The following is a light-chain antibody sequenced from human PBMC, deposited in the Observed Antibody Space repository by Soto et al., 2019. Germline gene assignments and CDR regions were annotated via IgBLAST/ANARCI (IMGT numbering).Light chain of an antibody. CDR3: QQYTTYSYT. CDR2: DAS. Sequence: DIQMTQSPSTLSASVGDRVTITCRASQSINIWFAWYQQKAGKAPKLLIYDASTLENRVPLRFSGSGSGTEFTLTIRGLQPDDFAPYYCQQYTTYSYTFGQGNTREIK. V-gene: IGKV1-5*01. CDR1: QSINIW. J-gene: IGKJ2*01.